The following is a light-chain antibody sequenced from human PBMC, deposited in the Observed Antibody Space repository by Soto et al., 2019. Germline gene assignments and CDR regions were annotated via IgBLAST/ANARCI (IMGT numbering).Light chain of an antibody. J-gene: IGKJ1*01. V-gene: IGKV3-11*01. CDR2: EAS. CDR3: QQRSNWPWT. Sequence: SVLTQSLATLYLSPGERATFACRASESVSTFLAWYQQKPGQAPRLLIYEASSRATGIPARFSGGGSGTVYTLTISRLEPEDFAVYYCQQRSNWPWTFGQGTKVDI. CDR1: ESVSTF.